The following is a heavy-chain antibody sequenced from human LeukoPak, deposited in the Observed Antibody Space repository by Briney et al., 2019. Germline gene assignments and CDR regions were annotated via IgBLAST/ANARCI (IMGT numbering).Heavy chain of an antibody. Sequence: SETLSLTCTVSGGSISSSSFYWGWVRQSPGKGLEWIGSIYYSGTTYYNPSLKSRVTISVDTSKNQFSLKLNSVTAADTAVYYCTRDGPAYYYGSGSYYGMDVWGQGTTVTVSS. CDR1: GGSISSSSFY. CDR2: IYYSGTT. CDR3: TRDGPAYYYGSGSYYGMDV. J-gene: IGHJ6*02. V-gene: IGHV4-39*02. D-gene: IGHD3-10*01.